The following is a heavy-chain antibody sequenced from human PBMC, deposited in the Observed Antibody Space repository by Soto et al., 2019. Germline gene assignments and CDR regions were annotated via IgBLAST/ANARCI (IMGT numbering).Heavy chain of an antibody. V-gene: IGHV3-30-3*01. CDR3: ATTKGFLAE. Sequence: QVQLVESGGGVVQPGRSLRLSCAASGFTFSSYAMHWVRQAPGKGLEWVGVISYDGSNKYYADSVKGRFTISRDNSKNTLYLQMNSLRAEDTAVYYCATTKGFLAEWGQGTMVTVSS. CDR2: ISYDGSNK. J-gene: IGHJ3*01. D-gene: IGHD3-3*01. CDR1: GFTFSSYA.